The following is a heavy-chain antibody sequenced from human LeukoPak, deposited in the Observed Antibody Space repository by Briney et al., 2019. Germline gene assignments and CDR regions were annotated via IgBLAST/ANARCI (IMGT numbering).Heavy chain of an antibody. J-gene: IGHJ5*02. Sequence: GESLKISCKGSGYGSGYSFTSHWIAWVRQMPVKGLEWMGIIYPRDSNTIYSPSFQVQVTISVDTSINTAYLQWISLKASDTAMYYCARHPIAAGGAYNWFDPWGQGTLVTVSS. CDR2: IYPRDSNT. V-gene: IGHV5-51*01. D-gene: IGHD6-13*01. CDR1: GYSFTSHW. CDR3: ARHPIAAGGAYNWFDP.